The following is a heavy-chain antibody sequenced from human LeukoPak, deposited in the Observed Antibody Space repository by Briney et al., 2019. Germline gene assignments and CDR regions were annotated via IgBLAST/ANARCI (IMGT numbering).Heavy chain of an antibody. CDR2: ISYDGSNK. D-gene: IGHD4/OR15-4a*01. CDR1: GFTFSSYA. CDR3: ARDPPMTMGLYYYGVDV. J-gene: IGHJ6*02. V-gene: IGHV3-30-3*01. Sequence: PGGSLRLSCAASGFTFSSYAMHWVRQAPGKGLEWVAVISYDGSNKYYADSVKGRFTISRDNSKNTLYLQMNSLRAEDTAVYYCARDPPMTMGLYYYGVDVWGQGTTVTVSS.